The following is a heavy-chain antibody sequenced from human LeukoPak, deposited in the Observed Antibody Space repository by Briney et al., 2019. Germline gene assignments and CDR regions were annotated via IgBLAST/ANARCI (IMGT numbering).Heavy chain of an antibody. CDR2: IYYSGSA. CDR3: ARVGILVRGVPSFDP. Sequence: SETLSLTCTVSGDSISSYYWSWIRQPPGKGLEWIGYIYYSGSAIYNPSLKSRVTISVDTSKNQFSLNLTSVTAADTAVYYCARVGILVRGVPSFDPWGQGTLVTVSS. D-gene: IGHD3-10*01. V-gene: IGHV4-59*01. CDR1: GDSISSYY. J-gene: IGHJ5*02.